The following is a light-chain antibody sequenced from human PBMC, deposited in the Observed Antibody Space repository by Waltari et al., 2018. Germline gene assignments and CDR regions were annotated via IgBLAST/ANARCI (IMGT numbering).Light chain of an antibody. V-gene: IGLV2-23*02. CDR1: SSDVGSYNL. Sequence: QSALTQPASVSGSPGQSITISCTGTSSDVGSYNLVSWYQQHPGKASKLMIYEVSKRPSGVSNRFSGSKSGNTASLTISGFQAEDEADYYCCSYAGSSTFVVFGGGTKLTVL. CDR3: CSYAGSSTFVV. J-gene: IGLJ2*01. CDR2: EVS.